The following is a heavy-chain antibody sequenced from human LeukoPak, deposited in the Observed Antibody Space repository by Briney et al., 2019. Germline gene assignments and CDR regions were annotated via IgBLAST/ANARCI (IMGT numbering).Heavy chain of an antibody. CDR2: ITGSGDSGDRT. CDR3: ARAGIAAAGTFDY. Sequence: GGSLRLSCAASEFTFSSYAMSWVRQAPGKGLEWVSAITGSGDSGDRTYYADSVKGRFTISRDNSKNTLYLQMNSLRAEDTAVYYCARAGIAAAGTFDYWGQGTLVTVSS. V-gene: IGHV3-23*01. CDR1: EFTFSSYA. D-gene: IGHD6-13*01. J-gene: IGHJ4*02.